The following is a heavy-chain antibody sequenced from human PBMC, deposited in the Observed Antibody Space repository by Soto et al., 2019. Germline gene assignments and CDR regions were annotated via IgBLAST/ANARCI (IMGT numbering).Heavy chain of an antibody. J-gene: IGHJ4*02. CDR3: SKGGRQWLVTSYFNY. CDR2: VSHDGRNT. V-gene: IGHV3-30*18. D-gene: IGHD6-19*01. CDR1: GFTFSDYA. Sequence: VQLVESGGGVVQPGRSLRLSCAASGFTFSDYAMHWVRQAPGKGLEWVAVVSHDGRNTHYADSVKGRFTISRDSSKNRGSLEMTSLRAEDTAVYYCSKGGRQWLVTSYFNYWGQGALVTVSS.